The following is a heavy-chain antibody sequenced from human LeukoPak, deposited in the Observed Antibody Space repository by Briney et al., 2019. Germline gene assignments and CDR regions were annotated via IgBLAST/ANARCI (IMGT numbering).Heavy chain of an antibody. V-gene: IGHV1-18*01. CDR1: GYTFTSYG. J-gene: IGHJ6*02. CDR3: ARDDSDRDTSDYYYGMDV. CDR2: ISAYNGNT. Sequence: ASVKVSCKASGYTFTSYGISWVRQAPGQGLEWMGWISAYNGNTNYAQKLQGRVTMTRDTSTSTVYMELSSLRSEDTAVYYCARDDSDRDTSDYYYGMDVWGQGTTVTVSS. D-gene: IGHD2-2*02.